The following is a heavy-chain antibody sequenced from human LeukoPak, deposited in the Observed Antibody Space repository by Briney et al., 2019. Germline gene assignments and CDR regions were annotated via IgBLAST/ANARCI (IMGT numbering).Heavy chain of an antibody. D-gene: IGHD6-6*01. V-gene: IGHV4-39*01. CDR2: IYYSGST. J-gene: IGHJ5*02. CDR1: GGSISSSSYY. Sequence: PSETLSLTCTVSGGSISSSSYYWGWIRQPPGKGLEWIGSIYYSGSTYYNPSLKSRVTISVDTSKNQFSLKLSSVTAADTAVYYCARRGKYSSSDWFDPWGQGTLGTVSS. CDR3: ARRGKYSSSDWFDP.